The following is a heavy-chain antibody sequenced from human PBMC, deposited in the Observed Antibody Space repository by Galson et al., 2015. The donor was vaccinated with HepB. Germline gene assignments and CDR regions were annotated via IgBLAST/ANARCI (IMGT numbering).Heavy chain of an antibody. V-gene: IGHV3-49*03. CDR2: IRKKSYGGAT. J-gene: IGHJ6*02. Sequence: SLRLSCAGSEFTFEDYVISWFRQAPGKGLEWLGFIRKKSYGGATGYAASVEGRVIISRDDSDSVAYLQMNSLDTDDTAVYYCSRKIGAPEYDYYGLDVWGQGTTVTVSS. D-gene: IGHD2/OR15-2a*01. CDR3: SRKIGAPEYDYYGLDV. CDR1: EFTFEDYV.